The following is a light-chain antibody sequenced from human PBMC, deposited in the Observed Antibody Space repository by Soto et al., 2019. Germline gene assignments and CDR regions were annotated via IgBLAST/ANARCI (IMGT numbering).Light chain of an antibody. CDR2: GAS. CDR3: QQYNNWPWT. V-gene: IGKV3-15*01. Sequence: EVVMTPSPATLSVSPGERATLSCRASQSVSTNLAWYQQKPGQAPRLLIYGASTRATGIPARFSGSGSGTEFTLTISSLQSEDLAVYSCQQYNNWPWTFGQGTKVEIK. CDR1: QSVSTN. J-gene: IGKJ1*01.